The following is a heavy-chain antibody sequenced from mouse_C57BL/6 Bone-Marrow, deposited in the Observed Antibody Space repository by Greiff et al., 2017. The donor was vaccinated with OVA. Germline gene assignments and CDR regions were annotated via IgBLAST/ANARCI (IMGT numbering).Heavy chain of an antibody. CDR2: ISNLAYSI. D-gene: IGHD2-3*01. CDR1: GFTFSDYG. Sequence: EVMLVESGGGLVQPGGSLKLSCAASGFTFSDYGMAWVRQAPRKGPEWVAFISNLAYSIYYADTVTGRFTISRENAKNTLYLEMSSLRSEDTAMYYCARQGGGYFYWYFDVWGTGTTVTVSS. CDR3: ARQGGGYFYWYFDV. V-gene: IGHV5-15*01. J-gene: IGHJ1*03.